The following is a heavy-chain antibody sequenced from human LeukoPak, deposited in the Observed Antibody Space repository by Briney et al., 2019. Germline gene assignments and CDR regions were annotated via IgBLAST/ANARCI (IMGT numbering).Heavy chain of an antibody. Sequence: ASVKVSCKASGGTFSSYAISWVRQAPGQGLEWMGGIIPIFGTANYAQKFQGRVTITTDESTSTAYMELSNLRSEDTAVYYCARTLAPIAVGGYYFDYWGQGTLVTVSS. V-gene: IGHV1-69*05. CDR3: ARTLAPIAVGGYYFDY. D-gene: IGHD6-19*01. J-gene: IGHJ4*02. CDR1: GGTFSSYA. CDR2: IIPIFGTA.